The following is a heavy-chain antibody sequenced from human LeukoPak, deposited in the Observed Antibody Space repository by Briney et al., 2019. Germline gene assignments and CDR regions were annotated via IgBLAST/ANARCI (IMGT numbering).Heavy chain of an antibody. CDR2: ISGSGGST. Sequence: GGSLRLSCAASGFTFSSYAMSWVRQAPGKGLEWVSAISGSGGSTYYADSVKGRFTISRDNSKNTLYLQMNSLRAEDTAVYYCAKGSRIVPYCYMDVWGKGTTVTVSS. CDR1: GFTFSSYA. D-gene: IGHD2-8*01. CDR3: AKGSRIVPYCYMDV. J-gene: IGHJ6*03. V-gene: IGHV3-23*01.